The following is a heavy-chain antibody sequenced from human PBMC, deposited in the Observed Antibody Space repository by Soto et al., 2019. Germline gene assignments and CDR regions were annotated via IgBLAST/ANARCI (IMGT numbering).Heavy chain of an antibody. D-gene: IGHD2-15*01. J-gene: IGHJ5*02. CDR1: GGSISSDY. CDR2: RYYSGTA. CDR3: ASLSVADWFDP. V-gene: IGHV4-59*01. Sequence: QVHLQESGPGLVKPSETLSLTCTVSGGSISSDYWTWVRQPPGKGLEWIGYRYYSGTAKYNSSLKSRVTISVDTSKNQFYLKLSSVTVADTAVYYCASLSVADWFDPWGQGIQVTVSS.